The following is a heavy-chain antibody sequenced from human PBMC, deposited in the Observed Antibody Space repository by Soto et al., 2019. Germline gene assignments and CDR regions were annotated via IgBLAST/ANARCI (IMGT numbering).Heavy chain of an antibody. J-gene: IGHJ6*03. Sequence: PGGSLRLSCAASGFTLSAYWMTWVRQAPGKGLEWVANINQDGSKKYYLDSVKGRFTISRDNAKNTLYLQMNSLRADDTAVYYCAGDMAAAPYYYYYYMDVWGKGTTVTVSS. V-gene: IGHV3-7*04. D-gene: IGHD6-13*01. CDR3: AGDMAAAPYYYYYYMDV. CDR2: INQDGSKK. CDR1: GFTLSAYW.